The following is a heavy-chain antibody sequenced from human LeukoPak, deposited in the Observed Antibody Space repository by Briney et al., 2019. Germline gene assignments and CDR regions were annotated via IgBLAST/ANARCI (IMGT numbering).Heavy chain of an antibody. CDR2: IYYSGST. CDR1: GGSISSGDYY. CDR3: ARAKTGTTPPQLNYYYYMDV. Sequence: SRTLSLTCTVSGGSISSGDYYWSWIRQPPGKGLEWIGYIYYSGSTNYNPSLKSRVTISVDTSKNQFSLKLSSVTAADTAVYYCARAKTGTTPPQLNYYYYMDVWGKGTTVTVSS. D-gene: IGHD1-1*01. J-gene: IGHJ6*03. V-gene: IGHV4-61*08.